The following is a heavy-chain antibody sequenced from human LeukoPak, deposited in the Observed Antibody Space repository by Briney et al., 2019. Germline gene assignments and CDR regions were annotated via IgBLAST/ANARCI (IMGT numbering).Heavy chain of an antibody. V-gene: IGHV5-51*01. Sequence: GESLKISCKGSGYSFTSYWIGWVRQMPGKGLEWMGIIYPGDSDTRYSPSFQGQATISADKSISTAYLQWSSLKASDTAMYYCARHYYGSGSQNWFDPWGQGTLVTVSS. CDR3: ARHYYGSGSQNWFDP. CDR1: GYSFTSYW. J-gene: IGHJ5*02. CDR2: IYPGDSDT. D-gene: IGHD3-10*01.